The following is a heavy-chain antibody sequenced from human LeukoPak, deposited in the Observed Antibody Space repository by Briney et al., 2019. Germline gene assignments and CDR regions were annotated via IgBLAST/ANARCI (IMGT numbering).Heavy chain of an antibody. Sequence: GGSLRLSCAASGFTFSDYSMTWIRQAAGKVREWVAYMSNRSSYTNYADSEKRRFTISRDNAKNSLYLQMNSLRAEDTAVYYCARRQGGSGSYYHLYSWGPGTLVTVSS. CDR3: ARRQGGSGSYYHLYS. V-gene: IGHV3-11*06. J-gene: IGHJ4*02. CDR1: GFTFSDYS. D-gene: IGHD1-26*01. CDR2: MSNRSSYT.